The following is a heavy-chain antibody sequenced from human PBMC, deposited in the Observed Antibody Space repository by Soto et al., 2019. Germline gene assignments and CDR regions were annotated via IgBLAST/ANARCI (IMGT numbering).Heavy chain of an antibody. CDR2: IWYDGSNK. CDR3: ARDSGPRGYSYGSPPFYYGRDV. J-gene: IGHJ6*02. D-gene: IGHD5-18*01. CDR1: GFTFSSYG. Sequence: QVQLVESGGGVVQPGRSLRLSCAASGFTFSSYGMHWVRQAPGKGLEWVAVIWYDGSNKYYADSVKGRFTISRDNSKNTLYLQMNSLRAEDTAVDYCARDSGPRGYSYGSPPFYYGRDVWGQGTTVTVSS. V-gene: IGHV3-33*01.